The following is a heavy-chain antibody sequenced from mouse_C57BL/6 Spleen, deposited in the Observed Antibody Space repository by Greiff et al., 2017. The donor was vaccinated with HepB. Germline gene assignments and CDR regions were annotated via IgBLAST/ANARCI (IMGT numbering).Heavy chain of an antibody. J-gene: IGHJ1*03. Sequence: QVQLKESGAELVRPGTSVKMSCKASGYTFTNFWIGWAKQRPGHGLEWIGDIYPGGGYTNYNEKFKGKATLTADKSSSTAYMQFSSLTSEDSAIYYCARRRVTTVVATYWYFDVWGTGTTVTVSS. V-gene: IGHV1-63*01. CDR3: ARRRVTTVVATYWYFDV. D-gene: IGHD1-1*01. CDR2: IYPGGGYT. CDR1: GYTFTNFW.